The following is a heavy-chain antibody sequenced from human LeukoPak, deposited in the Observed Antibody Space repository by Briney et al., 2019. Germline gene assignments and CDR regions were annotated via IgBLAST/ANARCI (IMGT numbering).Heavy chain of an antibody. D-gene: IGHD3-10*01. CDR3: ARESGPMVRGGINWCDP. Sequence: PSETLSLTCTLSGYSISRGYYWGWVRQPPGKGLEWIGSIYHSGSTYYNPSLKSRVNRSVDTSKNQFSLKLSSVTAADTAVYYCARESGPMVRGGINWCDPCGQGTLVTVSS. CDR2: IYHSGST. J-gene: IGHJ5*02. V-gene: IGHV4-38-2*02. CDR1: GYSISRGYY.